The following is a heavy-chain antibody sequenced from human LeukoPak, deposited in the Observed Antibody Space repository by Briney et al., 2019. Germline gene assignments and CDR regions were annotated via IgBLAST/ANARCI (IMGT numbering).Heavy chain of an antibody. D-gene: IGHD1-26*01. CDR1: GGSVSNSY. Sequence: ASQTLSPTYTVSGGSVSNSYWTWIRQPPGKGLEWIGFIYYSGSTSYSPSLKSLVTISVDTSKTQFSLILNSVTASDTAVYYCATSIGSKNAFHIWGRGTAVTVSS. V-gene: IGHV4-59*08. CDR3: ATSIGSKNAFHI. J-gene: IGHJ3*02. CDR2: IYYSGST.